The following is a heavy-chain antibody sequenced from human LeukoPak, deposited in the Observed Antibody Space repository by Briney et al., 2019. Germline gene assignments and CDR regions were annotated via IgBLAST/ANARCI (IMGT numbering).Heavy chain of an antibody. J-gene: IGHJ4*02. V-gene: IGHV4-34*01. CDR1: GGSFSGYY. CDR3: ARAGDSSGYGDY. D-gene: IGHD3-22*01. CDR2: INHSGST. Sequence: PSETLSLTCAVYGGSFSGYYWSWIRQPPGKGLEWIGEINHSGSTNYNPSLKSRVTISVDTSKNQFSLKLSSVTAADTAVYYCARAGDSSGYGDYWGRGTLVTVSS.